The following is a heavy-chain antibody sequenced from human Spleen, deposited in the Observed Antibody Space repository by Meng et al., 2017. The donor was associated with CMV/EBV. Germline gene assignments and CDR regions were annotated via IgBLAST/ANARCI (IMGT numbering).Heavy chain of an antibody. CDR1: GGSFSGYY. J-gene: IGHJ6*02. Sequence: SETLSLTCAVYGGSFSGYYWSWIRQPPGKGLEWIGEINHSGSTNYNPSLKSRVTISVDTSENQFSLKLSSVTAADTAAYYCARGSRFLEWLLASYYYYGMDVWGQGTTVTVSS. D-gene: IGHD3-3*01. V-gene: IGHV4-34*01. CDR2: INHSGST. CDR3: ARGSRFLEWLLASYYYYGMDV.